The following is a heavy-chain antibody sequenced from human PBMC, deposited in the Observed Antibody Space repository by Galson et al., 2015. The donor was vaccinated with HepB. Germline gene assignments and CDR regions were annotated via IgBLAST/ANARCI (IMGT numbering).Heavy chain of an antibody. Sequence: SLRLSCAASGFTVSSNDMSWVRQAPGKGLEWVSVIYSGGSTYYADSVKGRFSISRDSSKNTLYLQMNSLTAEDTAVYYCARDGLYCTNGVCYRKYYFDYWGQGTLVTVSS. D-gene: IGHD2-8*01. CDR3: ARDGLYCTNGVCYRKYYFDY. CDR2: IYSGGST. V-gene: IGHV3-53*01. CDR1: GFTVSSND. J-gene: IGHJ4*02.